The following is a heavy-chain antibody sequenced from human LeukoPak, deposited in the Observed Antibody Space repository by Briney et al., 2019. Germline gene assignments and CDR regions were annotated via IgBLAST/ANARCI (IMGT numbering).Heavy chain of an antibody. CDR3: ARAREMATNHNADT. Sequence: GGSLRLSCAASGFTFSSYWMHWVRQAPGKGLVWVSRINSDGTSTSYADSVKGRFTNSRDNAKNTLYLQMNSLRADDTAVYYCARAREMATNHNADTWGQGTLVTVSS. CDR2: INSDGTST. J-gene: IGHJ5*02. CDR1: GFTFSSYW. D-gene: IGHD5-24*01. V-gene: IGHV3-74*01.